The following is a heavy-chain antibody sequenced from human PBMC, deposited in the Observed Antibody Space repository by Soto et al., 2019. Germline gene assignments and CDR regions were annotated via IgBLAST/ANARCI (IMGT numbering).Heavy chain of an antibody. V-gene: IGHV4-34*01. CDR2: INHSGST. D-gene: IGHD6-13*01. J-gene: IGHJ4*02. CDR3: ARESAAALDY. CDR1: GGSFSGYY. Sequence: XTLSLPCAVYGGSFSGYYWSWIRQPPGKGLEWIGEINHSGSTNYNPSLKSRVTISVDTSKNQFSMKLSPVTAEDTAVYYCARESAAALDYWGQGTLGTVS.